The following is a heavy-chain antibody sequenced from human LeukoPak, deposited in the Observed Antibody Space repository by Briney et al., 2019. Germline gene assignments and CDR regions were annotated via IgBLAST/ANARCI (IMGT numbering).Heavy chain of an antibody. Sequence: GASVKVSCKASGYTFTAYYMHWVRQAPGQGLEWMGWINPNSGGTNYAQEFQGRVTMTRDTSISTAYMELSRLRSDDTAVYYCARGPWGGATDYWGQGTLVTVSS. CDR1: GYTFTAYY. J-gene: IGHJ4*02. D-gene: IGHD3-16*01. CDR3: ARGPWGGATDY. V-gene: IGHV1-2*02. CDR2: INPNSGGT.